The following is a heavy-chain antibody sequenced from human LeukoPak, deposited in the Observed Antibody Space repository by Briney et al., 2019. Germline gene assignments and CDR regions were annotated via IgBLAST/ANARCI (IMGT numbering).Heavy chain of an antibody. V-gene: IGHV3-30-3*01. J-gene: IGHJ3*02. CDR3: ARARAPFDI. Sequence: GGSLRLSCAASGFTFNTYSVHWVRQAPGKGLEWVAVISYDGSNKYYAGSVKGRFTISRDNSKNTLYLQMNSLRAEDTAVYYCARARAPFDIWGQGTMVTVSS. CDR1: GFTFNTYS. CDR2: ISYDGSNK.